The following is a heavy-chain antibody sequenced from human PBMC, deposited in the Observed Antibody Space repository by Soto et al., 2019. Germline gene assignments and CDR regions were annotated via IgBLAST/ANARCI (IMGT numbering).Heavy chain of an antibody. CDR3: ARAGGYDEYNY. V-gene: IGHV3-53*04. CDR2: IYSGGST. Sequence: GGSLRLSCGASGFTVGGNDVSWVRQAPGKGLEWVSVIYSGGSTYYADSVKGRFTISRHNSKNTLYLQMNSLRAEDTAVYYCARAGGYDEYNYWGQGTLVTVSS. D-gene: IGHD5-12*01. CDR1: GFTVGGND. J-gene: IGHJ4*02.